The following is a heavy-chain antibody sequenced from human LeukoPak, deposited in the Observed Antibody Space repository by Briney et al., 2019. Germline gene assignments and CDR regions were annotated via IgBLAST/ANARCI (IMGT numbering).Heavy chain of an antibody. Sequence: GASVKVSCKASGYTFTGYYMHWVRQAPGQGLEWMGWINPNSGGTNYAQKFQGRVTMTRDTSISTAYMELSRLRSDDTAVYYCASPRGYDSSGYYARGFDYWGQGTLVTVSS. CDR1: GYTFTGYY. J-gene: IGHJ4*02. D-gene: IGHD3-22*01. CDR2: INPNSGGT. CDR3: ASPRGYDSSGYYARGFDY. V-gene: IGHV1-2*02.